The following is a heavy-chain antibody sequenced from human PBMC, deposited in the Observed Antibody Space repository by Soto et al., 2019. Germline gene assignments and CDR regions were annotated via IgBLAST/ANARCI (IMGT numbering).Heavy chain of an antibody. Sequence: GGSLRLSCAASGFTFSGSAMHWVRQASGKGLEWIGRIRSKANSYATAYAASVKGRFTISRDDSKNTAYLQMNSLKTEDTAVYYCTLTAPADSSGYYGNYYFDYWGQGTLVTVSS. J-gene: IGHJ4*02. D-gene: IGHD3-22*01. V-gene: IGHV3-73*01. CDR1: GFTFSGSA. CDR2: IRSKANSYAT. CDR3: TLTAPADSSGYYGNYYFDY.